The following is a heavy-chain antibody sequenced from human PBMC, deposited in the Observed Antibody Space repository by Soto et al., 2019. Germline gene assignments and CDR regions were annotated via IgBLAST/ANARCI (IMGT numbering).Heavy chain of an antibody. D-gene: IGHD2-15*01. CDR2: IIPASDTE. J-gene: IGHJ6*02. CDR1: GGTFGTYG. Sequence: QVHLVQSGAEVKKPGSSVNISCKASGGTFGTYGLNWVRQFPGQGLEWMGGIIPASDTENYAQKFQGRVTITADKSTNIAHMQMDSLTSDDKAVYYCATAATAGTYYNYGLDVWGQGTTVTVS. V-gene: IGHV1-69*14. CDR3: ATAATAGTYYNYGLDV.